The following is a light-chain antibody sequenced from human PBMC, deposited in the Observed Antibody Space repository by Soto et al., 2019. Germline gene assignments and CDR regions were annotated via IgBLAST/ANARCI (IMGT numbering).Light chain of an antibody. CDR3: QQYGSSLWT. CDR2: ATS. J-gene: IGKJ1*01. V-gene: IGKV3-20*01. CDR1: QSVSSTY. Sequence: EIVLTQSPGTLSLSPGERARLFCRASQSVSSTYLAWYQQKPGQAPRLLIYATSTRATGIPDRFSGSGSGTDFTLTISRLEPEDFAVYYCQQYGSSLWTFGQGTKVEIK.